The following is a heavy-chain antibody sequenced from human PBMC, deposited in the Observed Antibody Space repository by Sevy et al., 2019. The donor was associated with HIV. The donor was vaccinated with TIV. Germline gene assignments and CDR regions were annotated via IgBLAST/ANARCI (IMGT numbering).Heavy chain of an antibody. J-gene: IGHJ1*01. Sequence: GGSLRLSCAASGFTFSSYWMSWVRQAPGKGLEWVANIKQDGSEKYYVDSVKGRFTISRDNAKNSLYLQMNSLRAEDTAVYYCARASARVKYYYDSSGYYEYFQHWGQGTLVTVSS. V-gene: IGHV3-7*03. CDR2: IKQDGSEK. CDR1: GFTFSSYW. D-gene: IGHD3-22*01. CDR3: ARASARVKYYYDSSGYYEYFQH.